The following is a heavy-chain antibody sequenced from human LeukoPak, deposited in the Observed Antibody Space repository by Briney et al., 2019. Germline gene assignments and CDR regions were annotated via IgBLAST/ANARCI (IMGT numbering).Heavy chain of an antibody. CDR1: GYTFTSYG. J-gene: IGHJ6*03. V-gene: IGHV1-18*01. CDR2: ISAYNGNT. Sequence: GASVKVSCKASGYTFTSYGISWVRQAPGQGLEWMGWISAYNGNTNYAQKLQGRVTMTTDTSTSTAYMELRSLRSDDTAVYYCARDLCSSTSFPWWRKLVSQGPTMDVWGKGTTVTVSS. CDR3: ARDLCSSTSFPWWRKLVSQGPTMDV. D-gene: IGHD2-2*01.